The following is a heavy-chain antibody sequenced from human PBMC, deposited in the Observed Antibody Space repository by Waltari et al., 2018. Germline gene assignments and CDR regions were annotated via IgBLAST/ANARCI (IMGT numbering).Heavy chain of an antibody. CDR1: GFTFSSYS. D-gene: IGHD3-22*01. V-gene: IGHV3-48*01. J-gene: IGHJ4*02. Sequence: EVQLVESGGGLVQPGGSLRLSCADSGFTFSSYSMNWVRQAPGKGLEWVSYISSSSSTIYYADSVKGRFTISRDNAKNSLYLQMNSLRAEDTAVYYCARMYYYDSSGYYPVDYWGQGTLVTVSS. CDR3: ARMYYYDSSGYYPVDY. CDR2: ISSSSSTI.